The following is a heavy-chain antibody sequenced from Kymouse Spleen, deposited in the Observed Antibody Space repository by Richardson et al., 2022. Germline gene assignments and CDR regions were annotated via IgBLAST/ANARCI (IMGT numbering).Heavy chain of an antibody. V-gene: IGHV3-33*01. Sequence: QVQLVESGGGVVQPGRSLRLSCAASGFTFSSYGMHWVRQAPGKGLEWVAVIWYDGSNKYYADSVKGRFTISRDNSKNTLYLQMNSLRAEDTAVYYCAREAYSSSHFDYWGQGTLVTVSS. J-gene: IGHJ4*02. CDR1: GFTFSSYG. CDR2: IWYDGSNK. D-gene: IGHD6-6*01. CDR3: AREAYSSSHFDY.